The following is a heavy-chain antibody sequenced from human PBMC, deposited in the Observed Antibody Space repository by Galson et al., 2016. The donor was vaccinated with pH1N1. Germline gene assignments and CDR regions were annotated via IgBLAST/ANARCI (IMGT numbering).Heavy chain of an antibody. Sequence: SVKVSCKASGGIFSSYAVSWVRQAPGRGLEWMGGIIPIFGTSNYAQKFQGRVTITADESTSTAYLELSSLRSEDTAVYYCARRPEIYYYRMDVWGQGTTVTVSS. J-gene: IGHJ6*02. CDR1: GGIFSSYA. V-gene: IGHV1-69*13. CDR2: IIPIFGTS. D-gene: IGHD1-14*01. CDR3: ARRPEIYYYRMDV.